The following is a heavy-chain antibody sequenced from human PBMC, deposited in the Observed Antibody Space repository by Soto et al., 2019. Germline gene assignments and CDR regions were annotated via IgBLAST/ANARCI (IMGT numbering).Heavy chain of an antibody. CDR3: ARSLSSSSGYFDP. V-gene: IGHV4-30-4*01. J-gene: IGHJ5*02. CDR2: IYKSGRT. Sequence: QVHLQESGPGLLKPSQTLSLTCAVSGDSIGSGDYYWTWIRQSPGKGLEYIGYIYKSGRTYYNPSLKSRPVISLDTSKNQAFLRLTSLTAADTAMYFCARSLSSSSGYFDPWGQGTLVTVSS. D-gene: IGHD6-6*01. CDR1: GDSIGSGDYY.